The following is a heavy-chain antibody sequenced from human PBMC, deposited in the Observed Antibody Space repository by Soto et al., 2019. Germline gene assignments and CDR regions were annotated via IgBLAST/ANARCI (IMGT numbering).Heavy chain of an antibody. CDR3: VKDSNDFWSGYLNPTFDY. CDR1: GFTFSSYA. J-gene: IGHJ4*02. D-gene: IGHD3-3*01. Sequence: PGGSLRLSCSASGFTFSSYAMHWVRQAPGKGLEYVSAISSNGGSTYYADSVEGRFTISRDNSKNTLYLQMSSLRAEDTAVYYCVKDSNDFWSGYLNPTFDYWGQGTLVTVSS. V-gene: IGHV3-64D*06. CDR2: ISSNGGST.